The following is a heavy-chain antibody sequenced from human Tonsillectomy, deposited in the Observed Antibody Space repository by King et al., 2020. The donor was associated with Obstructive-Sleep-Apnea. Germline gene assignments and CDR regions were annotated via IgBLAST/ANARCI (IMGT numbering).Heavy chain of an antibody. CDR3: ARGYSYGIDY. Sequence: VQLVESGGGLVQPGGSLRLSCSASGFTFSSYAMHLFRQAPGKGLEYVSAISSNGGSTYYANSVKGRFTISRDNSKNTLYLQMGSLRAEDMAVYYCARGYSYGIDYWGQGTLVTVSS. J-gene: IGHJ4*02. D-gene: IGHD5-18*01. CDR1: GFTFSSYA. V-gene: IGHV3-64*01. CDR2: ISSNGGST.